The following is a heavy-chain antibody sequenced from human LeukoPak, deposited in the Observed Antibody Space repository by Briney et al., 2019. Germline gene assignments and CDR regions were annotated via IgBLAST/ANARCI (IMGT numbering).Heavy chain of an antibody. D-gene: IGHD6-13*01. CDR3: ARDEVIAAAGTGFDP. J-gene: IGHJ5*02. CDR2: IKQDGSEK. V-gene: IGHV3-7*01. Sequence: GGSLRLSCAASGFTFSSYWMSWVRQAPGKGLEWVANIKQDGSEKYYVDSVKGRFTISRDNAKNSLYLQMNSLRAEDTAVYYCARDEVIAAAGTGFDPWGQGTLVTVSS. CDR1: GFTFSSYW.